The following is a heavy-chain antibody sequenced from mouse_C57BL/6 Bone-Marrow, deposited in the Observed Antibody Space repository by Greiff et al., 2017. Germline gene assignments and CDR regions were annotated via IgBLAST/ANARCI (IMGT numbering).Heavy chain of an antibody. CDR1: GYAFTNYL. CDR2: INPGSGGT. CDR3: ARHYYGSSYGFAY. J-gene: IGHJ3*01. V-gene: IGHV1-54*01. D-gene: IGHD1-1*01. Sequence: VQLQESGAELVRPGTSVKVSCKASGYAFTNYLIEWVKQRPGQGLEWIGVINPGSGGTNYNEKFKGKATLTADKSSSTAYMQLSSLTSEDSAVYCCARHYYGSSYGFAYWGQGTLVTVSA.